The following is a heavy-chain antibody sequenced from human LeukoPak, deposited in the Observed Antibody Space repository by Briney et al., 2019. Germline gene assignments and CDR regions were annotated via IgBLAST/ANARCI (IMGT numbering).Heavy chain of an antibody. D-gene: IGHD3-22*01. CDR2: INPNSGGT. CDR1: GYTFTGYY. Sequence: ASVKVSCKASGYTFTGYYMHWVRQAPGQGLEWMGWINPNSGGTNYAQKFQGRVTMTRDTSISTAYMELSRLRSDDTAVYYCARDEQGYYDSSGYGYWGQGTLVTVSS. V-gene: IGHV1-2*02. J-gene: IGHJ4*02. CDR3: ARDEQGYYDSSGYGY.